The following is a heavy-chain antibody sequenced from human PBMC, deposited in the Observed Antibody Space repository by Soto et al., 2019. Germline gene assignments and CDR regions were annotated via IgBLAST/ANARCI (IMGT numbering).Heavy chain of an antibody. Sequence: QVQLVQSGAEVKKPGSSVKISCKPSGGTFSSHAYSWVRQAPGQGLEWMGGIIPIFGPANYAQKFQDRVTITADKSTRTAFMELSGLRSDDTAVYYCARDSPSHCSESSCFGEYWYFYIWGRGNLVIVSS. CDR1: GGTFSSHA. CDR3: ARDSPSHCSESSCFGEYWYFYI. D-gene: IGHD3-22*01. J-gene: IGHJ2*01. CDR2: IIPIFGPA. V-gene: IGHV1-69*06.